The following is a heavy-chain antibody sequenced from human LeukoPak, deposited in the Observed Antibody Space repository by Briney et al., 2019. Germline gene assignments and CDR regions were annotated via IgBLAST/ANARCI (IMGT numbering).Heavy chain of an antibody. V-gene: IGHV1-46*01. CDR1: GYTFTSYY. CDR2: INPSGGST. J-gene: IGHJ5*02. CDR3: AREGVPAAMGSGWFDP. Sequence: ASVKVSCKASGYTFTSYYMHWVRQAPGQGLEWMGIINPSGGSTSYAQKFQGRVTMTRDTSTSTVYMELSSLRSEDTAVYYCAREGVPAAMGSGWFDPWGQGTLVTVSS. D-gene: IGHD2-2*01.